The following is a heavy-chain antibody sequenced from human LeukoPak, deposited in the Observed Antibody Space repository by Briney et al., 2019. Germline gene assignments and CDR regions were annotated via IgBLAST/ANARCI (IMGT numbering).Heavy chain of an antibody. Sequence: QPGGSLRLSCAASGFTFSSYEMNWVRQAPGKGLEWVSYISSSSSTIYYADSVKGRFTTSRDNAKNSLYLQMNSLRAEDTAFYYCAINGGGDSGYGNFDYWGQGTLVTVSS. CDR3: AINGGGDSGYGNFDY. CDR2: ISSSSSTI. J-gene: IGHJ4*02. V-gene: IGHV3-48*03. D-gene: IGHD5-12*01. CDR1: GFTFSSYE.